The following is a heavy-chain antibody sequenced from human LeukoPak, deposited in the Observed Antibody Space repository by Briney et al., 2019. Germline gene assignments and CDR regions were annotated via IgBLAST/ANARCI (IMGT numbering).Heavy chain of an antibody. Sequence: SETLSLTCTVSGGSISSGGYYWSWIRQHPGKGLEWIGYIYYSGSTYYNPSLKSRVTISVDTSKNQFSLKLSSVTAADTAVYYCARGGRYQPLNWFDPWGQGTLVAVSS. CDR3: ARGGRYQPLNWFDP. V-gene: IGHV4-31*03. J-gene: IGHJ5*02. CDR2: IYYSGST. CDR1: GGSISSGGYY. D-gene: IGHD2-2*01.